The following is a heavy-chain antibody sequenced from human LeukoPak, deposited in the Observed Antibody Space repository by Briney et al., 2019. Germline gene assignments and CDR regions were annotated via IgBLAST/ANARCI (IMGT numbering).Heavy chain of an antibody. CDR1: GGSLSSSSYY. CDR3: LGTMVRGVIPY. J-gene: IGHJ4*02. Sequence: SETLSLTCTVSGGSLSSSSYYWGWLRQPPGKGLEWIGSIYYSGSTYYNPSLKSRVTISVDTSKNQFSLKLSSVTAADTAVYYCLGTMVRGVIPYWGQGTLVTVSS. V-gene: IGHV4-39*07. D-gene: IGHD3-10*01. CDR2: IYYSGST.